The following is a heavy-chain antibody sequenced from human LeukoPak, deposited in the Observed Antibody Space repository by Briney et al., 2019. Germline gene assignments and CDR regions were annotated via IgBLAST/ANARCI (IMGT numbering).Heavy chain of an antibody. J-gene: IGHJ3*02. CDR2: ISYDGSNK. CDR3: AKDGHYDYVWGSYLAFDI. CDR1: GFTFSSYG. D-gene: IGHD3-16*02. V-gene: IGHV3-30*18. Sequence: GGSLSLSCAASGFTFSSYGMHWVRQAPGKGLEWVAVISYDGSNKYYADSVKGRFTISRDNSKNTLYLQMNSLRAEDTAVYYCAKDGHYDYVWGSYLAFDIWGQGTMVTVSS.